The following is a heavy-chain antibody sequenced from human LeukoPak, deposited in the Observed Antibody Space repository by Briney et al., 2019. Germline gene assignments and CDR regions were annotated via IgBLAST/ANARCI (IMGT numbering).Heavy chain of an antibody. J-gene: IGHJ4*02. CDR3: ARAGGGSYYTDY. CDR1: GYTFTSYG. V-gene: IGHV1-18*01. CDR2: ISAYNGNT. Sequence: ASVKVSCKASGYTFTSYGISWVRQAPGQGLEWMGWISAYNGNTNYAQKLQGRVTITRNTSISTAYMELSSLRSEDTAVYYCARAGGGSYYTDYWGQGTLVTVSS. D-gene: IGHD1-26*01.